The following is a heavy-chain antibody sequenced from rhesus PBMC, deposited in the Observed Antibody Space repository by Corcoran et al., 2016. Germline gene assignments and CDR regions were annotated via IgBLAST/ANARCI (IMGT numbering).Heavy chain of an antibody. CDR3: ARDSDIVVVVSATSFDY. J-gene: IGHJ4*01. D-gene: IGHD2-8*01. CDR2: ITYRGST. CDR1: GGSISSGYYY. Sequence: QVQLQESGPGLVKPSETLSLTCAVSGGSISSGYYYWSWIRQPPGKGLEWIGYITYRGSTSYNPSHKSRVPISRDTSNNQFSLKLSSVTAADTAVYYCARDSDIVVVVSATSFDYWGQGVLVTVSS. V-gene: IGHV4-122*02.